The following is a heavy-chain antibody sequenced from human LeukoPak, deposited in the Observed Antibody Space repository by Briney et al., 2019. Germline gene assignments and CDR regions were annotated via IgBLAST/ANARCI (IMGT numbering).Heavy chain of an antibody. Sequence: SETLSLTCAVYGGSFSGYYWSWIRQPPGKGLEWIGEINHSGSTNYNPSLKSRVTISVDTSKNQFSLKLSSVTAADTAVYYCARAAAGTTDFNNWFDPWGQGTLVTVSS. CDR3: ARAAAGTTDFNNWFDP. CDR1: GGSFSGYY. J-gene: IGHJ5*02. V-gene: IGHV4-34*01. CDR2: INHSGST. D-gene: IGHD6-13*01.